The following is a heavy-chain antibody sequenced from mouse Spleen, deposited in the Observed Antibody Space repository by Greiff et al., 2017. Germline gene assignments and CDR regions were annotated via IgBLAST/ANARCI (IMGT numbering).Heavy chain of an antibody. D-gene: IGHD2-3*01. Sequence: VQLQQSGPELVKPGASVKISCKASGYSFTGYYMNWVKQSPEKSLEWIGEINPSTGGTTYNQKFKAKATLTVDKSSSTAYMQLKSLTSEDSAVYYCARGGYDGYFYYAMDYWGQGTSVTVSS. CDR1: GYSFTGYY. CDR2: INPSTGGT. V-gene: IGHV1-42*01. J-gene: IGHJ4*01. CDR3: ARGGYDGYFYYAMDY.